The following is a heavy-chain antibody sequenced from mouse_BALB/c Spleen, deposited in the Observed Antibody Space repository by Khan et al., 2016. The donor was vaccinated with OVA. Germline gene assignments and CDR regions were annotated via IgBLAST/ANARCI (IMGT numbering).Heavy chain of an antibody. D-gene: IGHD2-14*01. CDR3: ARWNYRYDGYFDY. CDR2: ISSSDST. Sequence: EVQLQESGPSLVKPSQTLSLTCSVTGDSITSGYWNWIRKFPGKKLEYMGYISSSDSTFYNPSLKRRISITRDTSKNKNYLQLTSVTTEDTATYYCARWNYRYDGYFDYWGQGTTLTVSS. J-gene: IGHJ2*01. V-gene: IGHV3-8*02. CDR1: GDSITSGY.